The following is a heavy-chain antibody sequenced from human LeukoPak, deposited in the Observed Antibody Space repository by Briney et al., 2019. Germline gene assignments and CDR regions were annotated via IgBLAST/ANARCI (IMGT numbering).Heavy chain of an antibody. CDR1: GYTFRTYG. Sequence: GASVKVSFKASGYTFRTYGINWVRQAPGQGLEWMGWISAYNGNTNYAQKLQGRVTMTTDTSTSTAYMELRSLRSDDTAVYYCTRDAYSTSSSGFDPWGQGTRVTVSS. CDR3: TRDAYSTSSSGFDP. D-gene: IGHD1-26*01. V-gene: IGHV1-18*01. CDR2: ISAYNGNT. J-gene: IGHJ5*02.